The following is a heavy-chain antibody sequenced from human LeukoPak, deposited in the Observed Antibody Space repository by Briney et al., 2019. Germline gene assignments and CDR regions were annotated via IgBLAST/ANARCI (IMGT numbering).Heavy chain of an antibody. CDR2: IWYDGSNK. D-gene: IGHD6-25*01. J-gene: IGHJ4*02. V-gene: IGHV3-33*01. CDR1: GFTFSSYG. CDR3: ARSARSAALNY. Sequence: GGSLRLSCAASGFTFSSYGMHWVRQAPGKGLEWVAVIWYDGSNKYYADSVKGRFTISRDNSKNTLYLQMNGLRAEDTAVYYCARSARSAALNYWGQGTLVTVSS.